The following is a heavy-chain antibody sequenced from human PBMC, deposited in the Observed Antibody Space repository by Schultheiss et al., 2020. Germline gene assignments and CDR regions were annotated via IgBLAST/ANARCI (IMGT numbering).Heavy chain of an antibody. V-gene: IGHV4-59*12. CDR1: GGSISSYY. Sequence: GSLRLSCTVSGGSISSYYWSWIRQPPGKGLEWIGYIYYSGSTNYNPSLKSRVTISVDTSKNQFSLKLSSVTAADTAVYYCARGSRQQLVRYFDYWGQGTLVTVSS. CDR3: ARGSRQQLVRYFDY. J-gene: IGHJ4*02. CDR2: IYYSGST. D-gene: IGHD6-13*01.